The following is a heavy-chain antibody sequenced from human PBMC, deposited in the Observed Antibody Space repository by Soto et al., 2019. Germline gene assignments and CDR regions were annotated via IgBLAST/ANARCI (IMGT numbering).Heavy chain of an antibody. CDR2: IRSKAYGGTT. Sequence: PGGSLRLSCTASGFPFAGYAMSWFRQAPGKGLEWVGFIRSKAYGGTTEYAASVKGRFTFSRDDSKSIAYLQMNGLKTEDTAVYYCSRGMYSAYETSPLFFDYWGQGTLVTVSS. D-gene: IGHD5-12*01. V-gene: IGHV3-49*03. J-gene: IGHJ4*02. CDR1: GFPFAGYA. CDR3: SRGMYSAYETSPLFFDY.